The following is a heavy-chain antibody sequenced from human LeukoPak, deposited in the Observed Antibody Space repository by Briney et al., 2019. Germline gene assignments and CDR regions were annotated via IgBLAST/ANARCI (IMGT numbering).Heavy chain of an antibody. CDR2: IIPIFGTT. D-gene: IGHD2-2*01. J-gene: IGHJ6*03. CDR3: ARVLGYCSSTSCESPYYYYYMDV. Sequence: SVKVSCKASGGTFSSYAISWVRQDPGQGLEWMGGIIPIFGTTNYAQKFQGRVTITADKSTSTAYMELSSLRSDDTAVYYCARVLGYCSSTSCESPYYYYYMDVWGKGTTVTVSS. CDR1: GGTFSSYA. V-gene: IGHV1-69*06.